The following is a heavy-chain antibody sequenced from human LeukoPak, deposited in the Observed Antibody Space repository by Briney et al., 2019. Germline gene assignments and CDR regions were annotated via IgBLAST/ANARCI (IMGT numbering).Heavy chain of an antibody. J-gene: IGHJ4*02. V-gene: IGHV3-30*18. CDR2: ISYDGSNK. D-gene: IGHD3-16*02. CDR1: GFTFSIYG. CDR3: ANECYNHAWGRYRSGNYYFDC. Sequence: GGSLRLSCAASGFTFSIYGMHWVRQAPGKGLEWVALISYDGSNKYYSDSVKGRFTISRDNSKNTLYLQMNSLRAEDTAVYYCANECYNHAWGRYRSGNYYFDCWGQGTLVTVSS.